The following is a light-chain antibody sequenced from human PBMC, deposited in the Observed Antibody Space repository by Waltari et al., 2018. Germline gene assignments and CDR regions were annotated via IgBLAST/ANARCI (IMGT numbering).Light chain of an antibody. CDR1: SSNIGAGSD. V-gene: IGLV1-40*01. CDR3: QSYDSSLSGSKVV. Sequence: QSVLTQPPSVSGAPGQRVTISCTGSSSNIGAGSDVPWYQQLPGTAPKPLIYGNSNRPSGVPDRFSGSKSGTSASLAITGLQAEDEADYYCQSYDSSLSGSKVVFGGGTKLTVL. CDR2: GNS. J-gene: IGLJ2*01.